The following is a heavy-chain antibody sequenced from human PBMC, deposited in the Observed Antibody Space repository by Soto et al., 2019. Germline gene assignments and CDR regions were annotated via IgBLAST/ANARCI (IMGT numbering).Heavy chain of an antibody. V-gene: IGHV4-59*01. CDR1: GGSISSYY. Sequence: SETLSLTCTVSGGSISSYYWSWIRQPPGKGLEWIGYIYYSGSTNYNPSLKSRVTISVDTSKNQFSLKLSSVTAVDTAVYYCARAFLLKFDPWGQGTLVTVTS. D-gene: IGHD2-21*01. CDR3: ARAFLLKFDP. J-gene: IGHJ5*02. CDR2: IYYSGST.